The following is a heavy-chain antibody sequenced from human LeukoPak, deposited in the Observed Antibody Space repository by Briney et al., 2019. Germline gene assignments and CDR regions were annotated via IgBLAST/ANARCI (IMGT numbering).Heavy chain of an antibody. CDR2: IYYSGST. D-gene: IGHD3-22*01. V-gene: IGHV4-39*07. J-gene: IGHJ4*02. Sequence: SETLSLTCTVSGGSISSSSYYWGWIRQPPGKGLEWIGSIYYSGSTYYNPSLKSRVTISVDTSKNQFSLKLSSETAADTAVYYCARAGGPYYYDSSGYTLSPCHFDYWGQGTLVTVSS. CDR3: ARAGGPYYYDSSGYTLSPCHFDY. CDR1: GGSISSSSYY.